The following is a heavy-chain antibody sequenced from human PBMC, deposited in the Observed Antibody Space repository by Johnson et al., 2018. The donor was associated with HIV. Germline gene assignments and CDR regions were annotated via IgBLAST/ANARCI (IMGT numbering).Heavy chain of an antibody. J-gene: IGHJ3*02. V-gene: IGHV3-30*03. Sequence: QVQLVESGGGVVRPGGSLRLSCAASGFAFSNFGMHWVRQAPGKGLEWVAVTSYDGTNKYSADPVKGRFTLSRDPSKTTLYLQMDSLRGEDSALYYCASGRKDIGAADGLDNDAFDMWGQGTLVTVSS. CDR2: TSYDGTNK. CDR3: ASGRKDIGAADGLDNDAFDM. D-gene: IGHD6-13*01. CDR1: GFAFSNFG.